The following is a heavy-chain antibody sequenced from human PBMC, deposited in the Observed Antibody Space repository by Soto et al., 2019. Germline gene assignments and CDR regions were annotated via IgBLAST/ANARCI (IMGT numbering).Heavy chain of an antibody. V-gene: IGHV1-46*01. J-gene: IGHJ4*02. D-gene: IGHD6-13*01. CDR3: ARDLAAGDH. CDR2: INPASTST. Sequence: QVQLVQSGAEVKKPGASVKVSCRTSGYTFTHYYIHWVRQAPGQGLEWLGIINPASTSTNYAQEFQGRVTLTMDTSTTTVYMELSGLRTEDTGIFYCARDLAAGDHWGQGTLVTVSS. CDR1: GYTFTHYY.